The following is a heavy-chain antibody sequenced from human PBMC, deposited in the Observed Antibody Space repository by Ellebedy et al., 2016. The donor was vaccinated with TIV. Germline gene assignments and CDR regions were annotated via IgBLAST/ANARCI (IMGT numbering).Heavy chain of an antibody. J-gene: IGHJ6*02. CDR1: GFTFSSYA. V-gene: IGHV3-30-3*01. D-gene: IGHD6-19*01. CDR2: ISYDGSNK. CDR3: ARDLKSQWYYYYGMDV. Sequence: GESLKISCAASGFTFSSYAMHWVRQAPGKGLEWVAVISYDGSNKYYADSVKGRFTISRDNSKNTLYLQMNSLRDEDTAVYYCARDLKSQWYYYYGMDVWGQGTTVTVSS.